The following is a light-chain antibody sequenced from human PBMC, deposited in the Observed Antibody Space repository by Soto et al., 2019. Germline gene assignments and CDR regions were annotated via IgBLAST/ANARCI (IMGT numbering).Light chain of an antibody. Sequence: EIVMTQSPATLSMSPGERATLSCRARQSVSTNLAWYQQKPGQAPRLLIYGASTRAPGIPARFSGSGFGKEFTLTITSLQSEDIAVYYCQQYNDWPPRYTFGQGTKLEI. CDR1: QSVSTN. J-gene: IGKJ2*01. V-gene: IGKV3-15*01. CDR3: QQYNDWPPRYT. CDR2: GAS.